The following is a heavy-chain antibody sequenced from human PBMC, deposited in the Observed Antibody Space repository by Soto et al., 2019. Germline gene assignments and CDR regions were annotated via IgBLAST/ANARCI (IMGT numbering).Heavy chain of an antibody. V-gene: IGHV1-69*13. D-gene: IGHD3-9*01. J-gene: IGHJ6*02. CDR2: IIPIFGTA. CDR3: ACDLTADYYDVQDV. Sequence: EASVKVSCKGSGGPFSSYAISWVRQAPGQGLEWMGGIIPIFGTANYAQKFQGRVTITADESTSTAYMGLSSLRSEETAVYYCACDLTADYYDVQDVWGQGTTDTVSS. CDR1: GGPFSSYA.